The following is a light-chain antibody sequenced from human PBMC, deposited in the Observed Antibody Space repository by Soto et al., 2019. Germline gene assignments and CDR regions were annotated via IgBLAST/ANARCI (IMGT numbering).Light chain of an antibody. Sequence: QPVLTQSSSASASLGSSVKLTCTLSSGHISYSIAWHQQQPGKAPRYLMKLEGSGSYNKGSGVPDRFSGSSSGADRYLTISNLQFEDEADYYCETWDRNTRVFGGGTKLTVL. CDR2: LEGSGSY. CDR3: ETWDRNTRV. J-gene: IGLJ2*01. CDR1: SGHISYS. V-gene: IGLV4-60*02.